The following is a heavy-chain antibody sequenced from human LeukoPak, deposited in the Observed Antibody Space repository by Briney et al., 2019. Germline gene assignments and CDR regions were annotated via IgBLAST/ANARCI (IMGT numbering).Heavy chain of an antibody. CDR2: IIPIFGTA. CDR3: ARVGPSDYAFYYYHGMDV. D-gene: IGHD4-17*01. J-gene: IGHJ6*02. CDR1: GGTFSSYA. Sequence: SVTVSCTASGGTFSSYAISWVRQAPGQGLEWMGGIIPIFGTANYAQKFQGRVTITADESTSTAYMELSSLRSEDTAVYYCARVGPSDYAFYYYHGMDVWGQGTTVTVSS. V-gene: IGHV1-69*13.